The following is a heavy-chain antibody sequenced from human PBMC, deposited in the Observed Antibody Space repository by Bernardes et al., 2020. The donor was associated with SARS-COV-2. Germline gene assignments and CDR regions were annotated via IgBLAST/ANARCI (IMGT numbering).Heavy chain of an antibody. CDR3: ARERPDITGTPRD. CDR2: MNPNSGNT. D-gene: IGHD1-7*01. CDR1: GYTFTSYD. J-gene: IGHJ4*02. Sequence: ASVKVSCKASGYTFTSYDINWVRQATGQGLEWMGWMNPNSGNTGYAQKFQGRVTMTRNTSISTAYMELSSLRSDDTAVYYCARERPDITGTPRDWGQGTLVTVSS. V-gene: IGHV1-8*01.